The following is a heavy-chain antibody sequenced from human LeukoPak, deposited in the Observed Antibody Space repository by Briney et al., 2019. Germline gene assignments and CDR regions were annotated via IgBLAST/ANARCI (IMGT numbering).Heavy chain of an antibody. V-gene: IGHV3-48*01. J-gene: IGHJ6*03. Sequence: GGSLRLSCAASGFTFNIYSMNWVRQAPGKGLEWVSYISSSSSIMYYADSVKGRFTISRDNAKNSLFLQMNSLRAEDTAVYYCARDGDSAASHYMDVWGKGTTVTVSS. CDR1: GFTFNIYS. D-gene: IGHD3-22*01. CDR2: ISSSSSIM. CDR3: ARDGDSAASHYMDV.